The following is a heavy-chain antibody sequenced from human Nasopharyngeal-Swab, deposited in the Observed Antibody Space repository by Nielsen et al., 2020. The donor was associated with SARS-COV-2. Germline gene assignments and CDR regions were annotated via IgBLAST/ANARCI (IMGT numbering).Heavy chain of an antibody. Sequence: GESLKISCAVSGFTFNLFAMSWVRQAPGKGLEWVSAISGSGSQTYYTNSVKGRFTISRDNSKNTLYLQMNSLRAEDTAIYYCAKRDFYDSNGYYDYWGQGTLVTVSS. CDR1: GFTFNLFA. CDR3: AKRDFYDSNGYYDY. CDR2: ISGSGSQT. J-gene: IGHJ4*02. V-gene: IGHV3-23*01. D-gene: IGHD3-22*01.